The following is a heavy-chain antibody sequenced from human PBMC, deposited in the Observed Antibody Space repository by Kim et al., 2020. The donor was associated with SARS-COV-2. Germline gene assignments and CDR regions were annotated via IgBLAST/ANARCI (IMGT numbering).Heavy chain of an antibody. CDR1: GFTFSSYG. CDR2: IWYDGSNK. J-gene: IGHJ3*01. D-gene: IGHD3-9*01. CDR3: ARQRLVINAFDL. Sequence: GGSLRLSCAASGFTFSSYGMHWVRQAPGKGLEWVAVIWYDGSNKYYADSVKGRFTISRDNSKNTLYLQMNSLRAEDTAVYYCARQRLVINAFDLWGQGTMGTVAS. V-gene: IGHV3-33*01.